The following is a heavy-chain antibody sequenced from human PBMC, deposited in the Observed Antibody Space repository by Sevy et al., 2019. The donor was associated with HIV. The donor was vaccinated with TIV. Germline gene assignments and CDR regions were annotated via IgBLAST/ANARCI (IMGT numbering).Heavy chain of an antibody. CDR1: GRSMTGYY. Sequence: SETLSLTCTVSGRSMTGYYWTWIRQPPGKGLEWIGYIYYSGSTNYNPYLKSRVTISVDTSKNQFSLELRSVTAADTAVYYCARAPPYYDILTGRGYCDYWGQGTLVTVSS. CDR2: IYYSGST. D-gene: IGHD3-9*01. V-gene: IGHV4-59*01. J-gene: IGHJ4*02. CDR3: ARAPPYYDILTGRGYCDY.